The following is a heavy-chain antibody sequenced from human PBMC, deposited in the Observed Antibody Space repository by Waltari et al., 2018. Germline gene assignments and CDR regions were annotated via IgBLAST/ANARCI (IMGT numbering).Heavy chain of an antibody. D-gene: IGHD6-13*01. CDR2: ISAYNGNT. V-gene: IGHV1-18*01. CDR1: GYTFPSYG. J-gene: IGHJ4*02. Sequence: QVQLLRSGAEVKKPGASVTASCKASGYTFPSYGISWVRQPPGQGLEWMGWISAYNGNTNYAQKLQGRVTMTTDTSTSTAYMELRSLRSDDTAVYYCARDLREVAAAGRSDYWGQGTLVTVSS. CDR3: ARDLREVAAAGRSDY.